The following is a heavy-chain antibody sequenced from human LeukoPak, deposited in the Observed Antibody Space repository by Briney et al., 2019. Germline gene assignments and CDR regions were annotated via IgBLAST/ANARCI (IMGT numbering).Heavy chain of an antibody. J-gene: IGHJ4*02. CDR2: INSDGSTT. D-gene: IGHD6-19*01. Sequence: PGGSLRLSCAASGFTFSSYWMHWVRQAPGKGLVCVSRINSDGSTTNYADSVKGRFTISRDNSKNTLYLQMNSLTTEDTAVYYCAKDQGTGFSDFDYWGQGTLVTVSS. CDR1: GFTFSSYW. CDR3: AKDQGTGFSDFDY. V-gene: IGHV3-74*01.